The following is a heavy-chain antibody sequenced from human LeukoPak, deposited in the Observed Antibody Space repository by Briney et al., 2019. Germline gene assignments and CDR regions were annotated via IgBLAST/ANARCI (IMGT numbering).Heavy chain of an antibody. Sequence: GGSLRLSCAASGFTFSSYSMNWVRQAPGQGLEWVSSISSNSSYIYYADSAKGRFTISRDNAKNSLYLQMNSLRAEDTAVYYCARDRWPYSSSSGTNKDVWGKGKTVTVS. CDR2: ISSNSSYI. CDR3: ARDRWPYSSSSGTNKDV. CDR1: GFTFSSYS. D-gene: IGHD6-6*01. V-gene: IGHV3-21*01. J-gene: IGHJ6*03.